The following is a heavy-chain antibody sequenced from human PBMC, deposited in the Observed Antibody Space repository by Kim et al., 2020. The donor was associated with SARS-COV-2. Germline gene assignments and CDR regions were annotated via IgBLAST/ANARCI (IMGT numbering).Heavy chain of an antibody. V-gene: IGHV3-30-3*01. CDR2: ISYDGSNK. CDR1: GFTFSSYA. D-gene: IGHD6-13*01. J-gene: IGHJ4*02. Sequence: GGSLRLSCAASGFTFSSYAMHWVRQAPGKGLEWVAVISYDGSNKYYADSVKGRFTISRDNSKNTLYLQMNSLRAEDTAVYYCARDTSSWYYFDYWGQGTLVTVSS. CDR3: ARDTSSWYYFDY.